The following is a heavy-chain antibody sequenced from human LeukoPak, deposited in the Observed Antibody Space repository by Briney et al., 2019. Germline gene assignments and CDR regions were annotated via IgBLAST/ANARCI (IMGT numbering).Heavy chain of an antibody. CDR1: GGSISSGSYY. Sequence: SETLSLTCTVSGGSISSGSYYWSWIRQPAGKGLEWIGRIYTSGSTNYNPSLKSRVTMSVDTSKNQFSLKVSSVTAADTAVYYCARVFDSGSQAYFYYMDVWGKGTTVTIFS. V-gene: IGHV4-61*02. D-gene: IGHD3-10*01. CDR3: ARVFDSGSQAYFYYMDV. J-gene: IGHJ6*03. CDR2: IYTSGST.